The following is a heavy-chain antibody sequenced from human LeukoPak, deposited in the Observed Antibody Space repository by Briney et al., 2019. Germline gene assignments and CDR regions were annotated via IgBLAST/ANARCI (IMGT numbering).Heavy chain of an antibody. V-gene: IGHV3-30*18. CDR2: ISYDGSNK. CDR3: AKDSLHYIAAAGFFDY. D-gene: IGHD6-13*01. J-gene: IGHJ4*02. Sequence: PGGSLRLSCAASGFTFSSYGMHWVRQAPGKGLEWVAVISYDGSNKYYADSVKGRFTISRDNSKNTLYLQMNSLRAEDTAVYYCAKDSLHYIAAAGFFDYWGQGTLVTVSS. CDR1: GFTFSSYG.